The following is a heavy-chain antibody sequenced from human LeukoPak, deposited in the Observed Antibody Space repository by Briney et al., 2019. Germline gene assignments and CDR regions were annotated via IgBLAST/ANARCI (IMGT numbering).Heavy chain of an antibody. Sequence: PGGSLRLSCAASGFTFSSYAMHWVRQAPGKGLEWVAVISYDGSNKYYADSVKGRFTISRDNSKNTLYLQMNSLRAEDTAVYYCARQTGYSTWNGMDVWGRGTTVTVSS. CDR2: ISYDGSNK. D-gene: IGHD6-13*01. J-gene: IGHJ6*02. CDR3: ARQTGYSTWNGMDV. V-gene: IGHV3-30-3*01. CDR1: GFTFSSYA.